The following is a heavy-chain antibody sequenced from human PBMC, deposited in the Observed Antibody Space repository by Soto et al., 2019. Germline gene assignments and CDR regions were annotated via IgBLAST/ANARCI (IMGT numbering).Heavy chain of an antibody. CDR2: ISKRGGGT. Sequence: EVQLLESGGGLVQPGGSLRLSCAASGFTFSNYAMSWVRQAPGKGLERVSSISKRGGGTYYADSVKGRFTISRDTSKNTLYLQMNSLKAEDTAVYSCAKTSSLFDYWGQGTLVTVSS. D-gene: IGHD6-13*01. CDR1: GFTFSNYA. CDR3: AKTSSLFDY. V-gene: IGHV3-23*01. J-gene: IGHJ4*02.